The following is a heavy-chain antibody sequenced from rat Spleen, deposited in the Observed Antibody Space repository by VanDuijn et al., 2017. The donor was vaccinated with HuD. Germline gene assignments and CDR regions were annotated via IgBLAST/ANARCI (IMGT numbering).Heavy chain of an antibody. CDR3: ARPHSSLYVMDA. V-gene: IGHV5-22*01. Sequence: EVQLVESGGGLVQPGRSLKLSCAASGFTFSDYYMAWVRQAPKKGLEWVASISYEGGSTYYGDSVKGRFTASRDNAKSTLYLQMNSLRSEDKATYYCARPHSSLYVMDAWGQGASVTVSS. J-gene: IGHJ4*01. CDR2: ISYEGGST. CDR1: GFTFSDYY. D-gene: IGHD1-2*01.